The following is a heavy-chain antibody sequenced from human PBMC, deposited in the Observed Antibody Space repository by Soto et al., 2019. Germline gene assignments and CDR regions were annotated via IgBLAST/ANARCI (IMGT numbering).Heavy chain of an antibody. V-gene: IGHV3-74*01. J-gene: IGHJ4*02. Sequence: EVQLVESGGGTVQPGGSLRLSCAASGYTFSTYWMHWVRQAPGKGLVWVSRINPESTTINYADSVRGRFTISRDNGKNTLSLQMNSLRAEDTAVYYCTREKYGPYEHWGQGTLVTVSP. CDR2: INPESTTI. D-gene: IGHD3-10*01. CDR3: TREKYGPYEH. CDR1: GYTFSTYW.